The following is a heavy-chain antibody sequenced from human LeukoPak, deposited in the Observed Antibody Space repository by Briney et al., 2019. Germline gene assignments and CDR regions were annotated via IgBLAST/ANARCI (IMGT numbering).Heavy chain of an antibody. CDR1: GYIFTSDW. D-gene: IGHD3-10*01. CDR2: IHPGDSDT. Sequence: GESLKISCKVSGYIFTSDWIGWVRQVPGKGLEWMGIIHPGDSDTRYSPSFQGQVTFSADKSISTAYLQWSSLKASDTAMYYCARGLSKLLWFEGGSVDYWGQGTLVTVSS. CDR3: ARGLSKLLWFEGGSVDY. J-gene: IGHJ4*02. V-gene: IGHV5-51*01.